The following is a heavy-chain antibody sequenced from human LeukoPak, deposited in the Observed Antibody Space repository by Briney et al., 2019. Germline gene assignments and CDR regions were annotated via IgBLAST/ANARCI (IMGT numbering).Heavy chain of an antibody. CDR1: GFTFSSYA. J-gene: IGHJ4*02. D-gene: IGHD3-9*01. V-gene: IGHV3-23*01. CDR2: ITGSGGNT. CDR3: ARRVVLTRYYYFDY. Sequence: GGSLRLSCAAPGFTFSSYAMSWVRQAPGKGLEWVSAITGSGGNTYYADSVKGRFTISRDNSKNTLYQQMNSLGVEDTAVYYCARRVVLTRYYYFDYWGQGTLVIVSS.